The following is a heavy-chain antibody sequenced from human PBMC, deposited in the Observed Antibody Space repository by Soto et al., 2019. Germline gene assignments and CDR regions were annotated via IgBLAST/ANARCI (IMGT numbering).Heavy chain of an antibody. CDR1: GFTFSSYG. Sequence: GGSVRLSCAASGFTFSSYGMHWVRQAPGKGLEWVAVIWYDGSNKYYADSVKGRFTISRDNSKNTLYLQMNSLRAEDTAVYYCARERASSGYTRLDYWGQGTLVTVSS. CDR3: ARERASSGYTRLDY. D-gene: IGHD3-22*01. J-gene: IGHJ4*02. CDR2: IWYDGSNK. V-gene: IGHV3-33*01.